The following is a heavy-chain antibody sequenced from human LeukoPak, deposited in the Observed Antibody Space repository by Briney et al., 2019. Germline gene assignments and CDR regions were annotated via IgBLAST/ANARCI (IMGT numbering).Heavy chain of an antibody. Sequence: GGSLRLSCAASGFTFSYYAMSWVRQAPGKGLEWVSSISGGGTGAVYADSVKGRFTISRDNSKNTMYLQMNSLRAEDTAVYYCAKGLYHYFGSGSYTLEYWGQGTQVTVSS. CDR2: ISGGGTGA. D-gene: IGHD3-10*01. J-gene: IGHJ4*02. V-gene: IGHV3-23*01. CDR3: AKGLYHYFGSGSYTLEY. CDR1: GFTFSYYA.